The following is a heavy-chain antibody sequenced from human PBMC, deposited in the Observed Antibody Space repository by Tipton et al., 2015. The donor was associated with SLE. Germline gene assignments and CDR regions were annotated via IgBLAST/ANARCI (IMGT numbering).Heavy chain of an antibody. CDR3: ARAEGSWDAFDI. CDR1: SGSISGYY. V-gene: IGHV4-31*03. Sequence: TLSLTCNVSSGSISGYYWSWIRQHPGKGLEWIGYFYYSGSTYYNPSLTSRLTISVDTSENQFSLKLSSVTAADTAVYYCARAEGSWDAFDIWGQGTMVTVSS. CDR2: FYYSGST. J-gene: IGHJ3*02. D-gene: IGHD2-15*01.